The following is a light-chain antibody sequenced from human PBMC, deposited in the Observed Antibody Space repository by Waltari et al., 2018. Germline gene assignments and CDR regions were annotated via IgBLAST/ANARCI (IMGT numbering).Light chain of an antibody. Sequence: EIVLTQSPGTLSLSPAERATLSCRASQSVRISYLAWYQQKPGQAPRLLIYGASSRATGIPDRFSGSGSGTDFTLTISRLEPEDFAVYYCQQYDSSPMVTFGPGTKVDIK. CDR3: QQYDSSPMVT. CDR2: GAS. V-gene: IGKV3-20*01. CDR1: QSVRISY. J-gene: IGKJ3*01.